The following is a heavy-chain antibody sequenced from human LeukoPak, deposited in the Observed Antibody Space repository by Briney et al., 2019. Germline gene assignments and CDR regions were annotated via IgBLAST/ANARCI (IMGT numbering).Heavy chain of an antibody. CDR1: GFTVSSNY. CDR2: IYSGGST. D-gene: IGHD2-8*01. CDR3: ARVYCTNGVCYYSY. Sequence: GGSLRLSCAASGFTVSSNYMSWVRQAPGKGLEWVSVIYSGGSTYYADSVKGRFTISRHNSKNTLYLQMNSLRAEDTAAYYCARVYCTNGVCYYSYWGQGTLVTVSS. J-gene: IGHJ4*02. V-gene: IGHV3-53*04.